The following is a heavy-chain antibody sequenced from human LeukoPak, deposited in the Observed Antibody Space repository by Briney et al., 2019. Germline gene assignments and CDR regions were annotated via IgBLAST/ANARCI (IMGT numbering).Heavy chain of an antibody. CDR3: ARSGLVAFDY. CDR1: GYTFTSYD. Sequence: GASVKVSCKASGYTFTSYDINWVRQAPGQGLEWMGWINPNSGGTNYAQKFQGRVTMTRDTSISTAYMGLSRLRSDDTAVYYCARSGLVAFDYWGRGTLVTVSS. CDR2: INPNSGGT. J-gene: IGHJ4*02. V-gene: IGHV1-2*02. D-gene: IGHD3-9*01.